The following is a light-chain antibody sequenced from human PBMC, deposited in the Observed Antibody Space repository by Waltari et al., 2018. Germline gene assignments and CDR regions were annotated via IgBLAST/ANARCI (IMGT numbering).Light chain of an antibody. CDR3: QQYNNWPRT. Sequence: EIVLTQSPAALSVSPGERATLSCRASQGISTNLAWYQQKPGQAPRVLIYGASTRATGIPARFSGSGSGTEFTLTISSLQSEDFAVYYCQQYNNWPRTFGLGTKVEIK. CDR1: QGISTN. V-gene: IGKV3-15*01. J-gene: IGKJ1*01. CDR2: GAS.